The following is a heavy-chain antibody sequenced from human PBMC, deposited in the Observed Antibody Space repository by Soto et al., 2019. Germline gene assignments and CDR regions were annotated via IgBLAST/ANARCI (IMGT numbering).Heavy chain of an antibody. V-gene: IGHV3-23*01. CDR2: ISGSGGST. CDR3: AKDQWQQPVPHY. D-gene: IGHD6-13*01. CDR1: GFSFSNYA. J-gene: IGHJ4*02. Sequence: GGSLRLSCAASGFSFSNYAMSWVRQAPGKGLEWVSSISGSGGSTYYADSVKGRFTISRDNSKNTLYLQMNSLRAEDTAIYYCAKDQWQQPVPHYWGQGTLVTVSS.